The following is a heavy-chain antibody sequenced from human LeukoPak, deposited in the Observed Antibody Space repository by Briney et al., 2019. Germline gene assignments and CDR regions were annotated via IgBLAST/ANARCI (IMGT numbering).Heavy chain of an antibody. CDR1: GYSISSGYY. V-gene: IGHV4-38-2*01. CDR3: ARSLGSFDY. Sequence: SETLSLNCAVSGYSISSGYYWGWIRQPPGKGLEWIGSIYHSGSTYYNPSLKSRVTISVDTSKNQFSLKLSSVTAADTAVYYCARSLGSFDYWGQGTLVTVSS. D-gene: IGHD7-27*01. J-gene: IGHJ4*02. CDR2: IYHSGST.